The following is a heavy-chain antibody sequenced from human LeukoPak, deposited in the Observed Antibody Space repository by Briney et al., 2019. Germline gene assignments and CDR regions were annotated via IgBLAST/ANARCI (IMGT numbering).Heavy chain of an antibody. D-gene: IGHD3-10*01. V-gene: IGHV4-34*12. CDR1: AGSFSGFY. CDR3: AKARITMVRRVKVTSGSSFDY. J-gene: IGHJ4*01. CDR2: IIHSGST. Sequence: SQTLSLTCAVDAGSFSGFYCSWIRHPPGKGLEWIGEIIHSGSTTFNPSLKTRFTISVDTSKNQFTLKPSSVPAADTAVYYCAKARITMVRRVKVTSGSSFDYWGQGTLVIVSS.